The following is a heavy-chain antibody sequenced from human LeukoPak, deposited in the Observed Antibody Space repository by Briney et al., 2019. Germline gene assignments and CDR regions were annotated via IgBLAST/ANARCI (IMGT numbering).Heavy chain of an antibody. CDR2: IYYSGST. CDR1: GGSISSSNYY. Sequence: SETLSLTCTVSGGSISSSNYYWGWIRQPPGKGLEWIGYIYYSGSTYYNPSLKSRVTISVDTSKNQFSLKLSSVTAADTAVYYCAREGWELTNWYFDLWGRGTLVTVSS. D-gene: IGHD1-26*01. CDR3: AREGWELTNWYFDL. V-gene: IGHV4-30-4*08. J-gene: IGHJ2*01.